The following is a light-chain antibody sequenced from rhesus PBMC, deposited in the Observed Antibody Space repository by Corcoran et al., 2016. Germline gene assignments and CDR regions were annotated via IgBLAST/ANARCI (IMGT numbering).Light chain of an antibody. V-gene: IGKV2S9*01. Sequence: DVVLTQSPLSLPVTLGQPASVSCRSSQSLVYRDGKTYLSWLQQKPGIPPRRLIYQVSHRDSGVPDRFSGSGAGTDFTMTIRRVEAEDVGVYYCMQGTHSPYSFGQGTKVEIK. CDR2: QVS. CDR3: MQGTHSPYS. J-gene: IGKJ2*01. CDR1: QSLVYRDGKTY.